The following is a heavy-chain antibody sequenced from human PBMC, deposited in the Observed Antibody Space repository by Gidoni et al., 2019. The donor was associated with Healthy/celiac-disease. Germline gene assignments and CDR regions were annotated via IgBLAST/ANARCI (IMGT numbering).Heavy chain of an antibody. J-gene: IGHJ4*02. CDR3: AKAWASPGIAVAG. CDR2: ISGSGGST. D-gene: IGHD6-19*01. CDR1: GFPFSSYA. V-gene: IGHV3-23*01. Sequence: EVQLLESGGGLVQPGGSLRLSCAASGFPFSSYAMSWVRQAPGKGLEWGSAISGSGGSTYYADSVKGRFTISRDNSKNTLYLQMNSRRAEDTAVYYCAKAWASPGIAVAGWGQGTLVTVSS.